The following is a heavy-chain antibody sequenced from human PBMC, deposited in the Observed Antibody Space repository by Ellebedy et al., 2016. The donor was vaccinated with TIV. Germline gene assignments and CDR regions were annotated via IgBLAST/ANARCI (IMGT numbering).Heavy chain of an antibody. Sequence: ASVKVSCKTSGYTFSSYGITWVRQAPGQGLEWMGWVSTDRGHAHYAQKFQGRIAMTADASTSTAYMELRSLTFDDTAVYYCARGSPTTVWGRWFDLWGQGNLVTVSS. CDR1: GYTFSSYG. CDR2: VSTDRGHA. CDR3: ARGSPTTVWGRWFDL. J-gene: IGHJ5*02. D-gene: IGHD3-16*01. V-gene: IGHV1-18*04.